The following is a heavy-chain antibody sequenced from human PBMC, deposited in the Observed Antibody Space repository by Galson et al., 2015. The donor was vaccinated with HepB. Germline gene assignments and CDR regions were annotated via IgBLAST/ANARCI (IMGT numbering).Heavy chain of an antibody. J-gene: IGHJ6*03. CDR1: GFTFSSYA. Sequence: SLRLSCAASGFTFSSYAMSWVRQAPGKGLEWVSAISGSGGSTYYADSVKGRFTISRDDSKNTLYLQMNSLRAEDTAVYYCAKGNTIAVATIVLYYYMDVWGKGTTVTVSS. V-gene: IGHV3-23*01. D-gene: IGHD5-12*01. CDR3: AKGNTIAVATIVLYYYMDV. CDR2: ISGSGGST.